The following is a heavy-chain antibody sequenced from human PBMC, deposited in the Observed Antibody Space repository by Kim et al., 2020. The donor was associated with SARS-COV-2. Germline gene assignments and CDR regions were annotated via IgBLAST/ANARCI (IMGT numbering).Heavy chain of an antibody. D-gene: IGHD6-13*01. V-gene: IGHV4-59*08. CDR1: GGSISSSY. CDR2: LYYSGST. J-gene: IGHJ6*03. CDR3: ARISGSWSFYYYYMDV. Sequence: SETLSLTCTVSGGSISSSYWSWIRQPPGKGLEWIAYLYYSGSTNYNPSLKNRVTISVDTSENQFSLKLSAVTAAGTAEYYCARISGSWSFYYYYMDVWGKGTTVTVSS.